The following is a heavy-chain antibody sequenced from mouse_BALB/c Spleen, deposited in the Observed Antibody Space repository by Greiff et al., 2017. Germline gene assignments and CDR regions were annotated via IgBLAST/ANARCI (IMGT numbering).Heavy chain of an antibody. CDR2: ISSGGSYT. Sequence: EVKLVESGGGLVKPGGSLKLSCAASGFTFSSYTMSWVRQTPEKRLEWVATISSGGSYTYYPDSVKGRFTISRDNAKNTLYLQMSSLKSEDTAMYYCTRDYGNYEGYYAMDYWGQGTSVTVSS. CDR1: GFTFSSYT. J-gene: IGHJ4*01. V-gene: IGHV5-6-4*01. D-gene: IGHD2-1*01. CDR3: TRDYGNYEGYYAMDY.